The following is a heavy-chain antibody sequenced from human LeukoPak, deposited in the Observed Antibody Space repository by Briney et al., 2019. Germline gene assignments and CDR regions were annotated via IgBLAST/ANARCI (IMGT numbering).Heavy chain of an antibody. CDR3: AREGEDYDILTGYYNWFDP. J-gene: IGHJ5*02. Sequence: GASVKVSCKASGYTFTGYYMHWVRQAPGQGLEWMGRINPNSGGTNYAQKFQGRVTMTRDTSISTAYMELSRLRSDDTAVYYCAREGEDYDILTGYYNWFDPWGQGTLVTVSS. CDR2: INPNSGGT. D-gene: IGHD3-9*01. V-gene: IGHV1-2*06. CDR1: GYTFTGYY.